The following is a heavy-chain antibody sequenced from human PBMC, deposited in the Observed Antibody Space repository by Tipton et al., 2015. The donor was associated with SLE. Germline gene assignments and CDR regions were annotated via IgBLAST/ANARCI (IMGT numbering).Heavy chain of an antibody. CDR2: IFSSGNT. J-gene: IGHJ4*02. CDR1: GDSMNSGVYY. V-gene: IGHV4-61*02. D-gene: IGHD2-21*01. CDR3: AREGISYCGGDCHGSFDY. Sequence: LRLSCTVSGDSMNSGVYYWSWLRQPAGKGLEWIGRIFSSGNTIYNPSLKSRVTISEDTSKGQFSLRLSSVTAADTAVYYCAREGISYCGGDCHGSFDYWGQGSLVTVSS.